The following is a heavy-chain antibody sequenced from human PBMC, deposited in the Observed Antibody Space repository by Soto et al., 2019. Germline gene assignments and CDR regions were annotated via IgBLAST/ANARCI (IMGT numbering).Heavy chain of an antibody. V-gene: IGHV3-7*01. CDR3: ARARSSFPRELLYPNWCDP. CDR2: IKQDGSEK. J-gene: IGHJ5*02. Sequence: GGSLRLSCAASGFTFSSYWMSWVRQAPGKGLEWVANIKQDGSEKYYVDSVKGRFTISRDNAKNSLYLQMNSLRAEDTAVYYCARARSSFPRELLYPNWCDPWGQGTLVTVS. CDR1: GFTFSSYW. D-gene: IGHD3-10*01.